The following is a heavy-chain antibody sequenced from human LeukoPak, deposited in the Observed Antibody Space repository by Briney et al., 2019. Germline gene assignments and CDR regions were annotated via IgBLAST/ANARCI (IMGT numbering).Heavy chain of an antibody. Sequence: GRSLRLSCAASRFTFDDYAMHWVRQAPGKGLEWASGISWNSGSIDYADSVKGRFTISRDNAKNSLYLQMNSLRAEDTAVYYCATYSSLNRREFQYWGQGTLLTVSS. CDR1: RFTFDDYA. CDR3: ATYSSLNRREFQY. D-gene: IGHD3-22*01. V-gene: IGHV3-9*01. J-gene: IGHJ1*01. CDR2: ISWNSGSI.